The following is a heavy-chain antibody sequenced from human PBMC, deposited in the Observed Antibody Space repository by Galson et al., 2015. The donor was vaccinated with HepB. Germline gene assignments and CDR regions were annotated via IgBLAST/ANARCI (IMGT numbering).Heavy chain of an antibody. CDR2: INPSGGST. J-gene: IGHJ4*02. CDR3: ARGVLLWDGPDY. V-gene: IGHV1-46*01. CDR1: GYKFTSYY. D-gene: IGHD3-10*01. Sequence: KVSCKASGYKFTSYYMHWVRQAPGQGLEWMGIINPSGGSTDYAQKFRGRLTMTRDTSTSTVFMELSSLRSEDTAVYHCARGVLLWDGPDYWGQGTLVTVSS.